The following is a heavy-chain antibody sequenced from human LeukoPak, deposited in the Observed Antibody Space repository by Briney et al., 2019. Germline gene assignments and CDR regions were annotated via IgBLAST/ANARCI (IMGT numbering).Heavy chain of an antibody. CDR2: ISGSGGST. V-gene: IGHV3-23*01. CDR3: ARDLKVYSSGWIFDY. Sequence: GGSLRLSCAASGFTFSSYAMSWVRQAPGKGLEWVSAISGSGGSTYYADSVKGRFTISRDNSKNTLYLQMNSLRAEDTAVYYCARDLKVYSSGWIFDYWGQGTLVTVSS. J-gene: IGHJ4*02. CDR1: GFTFSSYA. D-gene: IGHD6-19*01.